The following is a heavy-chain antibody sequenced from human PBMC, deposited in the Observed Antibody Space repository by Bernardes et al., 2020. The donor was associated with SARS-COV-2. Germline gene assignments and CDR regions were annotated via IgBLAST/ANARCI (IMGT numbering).Heavy chain of an antibody. CDR2: ISGRGTTI. CDR3: ARPRETEYGGDYFAFDV. D-gene: IGHD3-10*01. V-gene: IGHV3-11*01. Sequence: GGSLRLSCRASGFTFRDYYMTWIRQVPGKGLEWISYISGRGTTIKYADSVKGRFSISRDNAKNSLFLQMNSLRPEDTADYYCARPRETEYGGDYFAFDVWGQGTTVTVSS. CDR1: GFTFRDYY. J-gene: IGHJ6*02.